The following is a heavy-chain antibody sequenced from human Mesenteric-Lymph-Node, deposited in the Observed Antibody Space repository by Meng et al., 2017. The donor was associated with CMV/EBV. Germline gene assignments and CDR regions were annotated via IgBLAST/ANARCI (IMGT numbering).Heavy chain of an antibody. CDR3: ARDRTIVGASYGMDV. CDR1: GLTFSSYS. Sequence: GGSLRLSGAASGLTFSSYSMNGVRQAPGKGLEWVSAISASSTYISYADSVKGRFTISRDNAKNSLYLQMNSLRAEDTAVFYCARDRTIVGASYGMDVWGQGTTVTVSS. V-gene: IGHV3-21*06. D-gene: IGHD1-26*01. J-gene: IGHJ6*02. CDR2: ISASSTYI.